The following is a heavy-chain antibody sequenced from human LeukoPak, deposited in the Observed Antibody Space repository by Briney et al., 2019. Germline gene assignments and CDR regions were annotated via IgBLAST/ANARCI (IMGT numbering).Heavy chain of an antibody. CDR2: INIDGSGT. Sequence: AGGSLRLSCAASGSTFSSYWMHWVRQAPGKGLVWVSRINIDGSGTSYADSVKGRFTISRDNAKNTLYLQMNSLRVEDTAVYYCAKVRPGYYYMDVWGKGTTVTVSS. D-gene: IGHD4-17*01. CDR3: AKVRPGYYYMDV. J-gene: IGHJ6*03. CDR1: GSTFSSYW. V-gene: IGHV3-74*01.